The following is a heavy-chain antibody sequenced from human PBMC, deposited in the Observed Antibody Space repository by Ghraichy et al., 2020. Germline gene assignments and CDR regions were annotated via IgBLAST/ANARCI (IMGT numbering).Heavy chain of an antibody. CDR3: AMSGSYSIDY. CDR1: GYSISSGYY. Sequence: SETLSLTCTVSGYSISSGYYWGWIRQPPGKGLEWIGSIFHDGSTYYTPSLKSRLAISVDTSKNQFSLKLSSVTAADTAVYYCAMSGSYSIDYWGQGTLVTVSS. CDR2: IFHDGST. J-gene: IGHJ4*02. D-gene: IGHD1-26*01. V-gene: IGHV4-38-2*02.